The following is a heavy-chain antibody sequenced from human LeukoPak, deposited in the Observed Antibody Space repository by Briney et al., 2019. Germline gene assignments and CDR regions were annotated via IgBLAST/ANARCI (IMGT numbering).Heavy chain of an antibody. J-gene: IGHJ1*01. CDR2: IYNGGST. CDR3: ARDRGYDSSSLYFQH. D-gene: IGHD3-22*01. Sequence: GGSLRLSCAASGFTVSSNYMSWVRQAPGKGLEWVSVIYNGGSTYYADSVKGRFTISRDNSKNTLYLQMNSLKAEDTAVYYCARDRGYDSSSLYFQHWGQGTLVTVSS. V-gene: IGHV3-66*01. CDR1: GFTVSSNY.